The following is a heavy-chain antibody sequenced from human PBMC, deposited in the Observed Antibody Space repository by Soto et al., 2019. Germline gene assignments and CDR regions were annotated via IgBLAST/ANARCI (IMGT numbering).Heavy chain of an antibody. CDR1: GFPFSSYG. J-gene: IGHJ3*02. V-gene: IGHV3-30*18. Sequence: PGGSLTLSCAASGFPFSSYGMHWVRQAPGKGLEWVAVISYDGSNKYYADSVKGRFTISRDNSKNTLYLQMNSLRAEDTAVYYCAKVLVGGWVHHAFDIWGQGTMVTVSS. D-gene: IGHD6-19*01. CDR2: ISYDGSNK. CDR3: AKVLVGGWVHHAFDI.